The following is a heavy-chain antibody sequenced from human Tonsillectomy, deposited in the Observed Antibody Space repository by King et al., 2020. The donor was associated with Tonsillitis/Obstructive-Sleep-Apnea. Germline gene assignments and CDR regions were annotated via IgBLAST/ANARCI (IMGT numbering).Heavy chain of an antibody. CDR1: GGSFSGYY. CDR2: INHSGST. V-gene: IGHV4-34*01. J-gene: IGHJ5*02. CDR3: AVSSRFSDILTGPNWFDP. D-gene: IGHD3-9*01. Sequence: QVQLQQWGAGLLKPSETLSLTCAVYGGSFSGYYWSWIRQPPGKGLEWIGEINHSGSTNYNPSLKSRVTISVDTSKNQFSLKLSSVTAADTAVYYCAVSSRFSDILTGPNWFDPWGQGTLVTVSS.